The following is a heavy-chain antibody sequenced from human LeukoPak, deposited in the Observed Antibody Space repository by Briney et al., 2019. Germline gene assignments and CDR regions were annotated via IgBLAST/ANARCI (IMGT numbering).Heavy chain of an antibody. CDR1: GGSISSYY. J-gene: IGHJ3*02. D-gene: IGHD2-15*01. Sequence: SETLSLTCTVSGGSISSYYWSWIRQSPGKGLEWIGYIYYSGSTNYNPSLKSRVTISVDTSKNQFSLKLSSVTAADTAVYYCARERVGGSAPGDAFDIWGQGTMVTVSS. CDR3: ARERVGGSAPGDAFDI. V-gene: IGHV4-59*01. CDR2: IYYSGST.